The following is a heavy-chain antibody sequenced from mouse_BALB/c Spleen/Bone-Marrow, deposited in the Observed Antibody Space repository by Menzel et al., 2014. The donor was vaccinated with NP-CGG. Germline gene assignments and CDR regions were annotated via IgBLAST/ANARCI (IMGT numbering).Heavy chain of an antibody. J-gene: IGHJ2*01. Sequence: EVKLMESGGGLVQPGGSRKLSCAASGFTFSSFGMHWVRQAPEKGLEWVAYISDGSGTIYYADTVKGRFTIFRDNPKNTLFLQMTSLRSEDTAMYYCARLDVGGYWGQGTTLTVSS. CDR3: ARLDVGGY. V-gene: IGHV5-17*02. CDR1: GFTFSSFG. CDR2: ISDGSGTI.